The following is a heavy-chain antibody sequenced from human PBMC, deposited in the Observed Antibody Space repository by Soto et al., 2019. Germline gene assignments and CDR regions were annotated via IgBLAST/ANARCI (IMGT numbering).Heavy chain of an antibody. CDR3: ARGHTVVVPTVGWFDP. CDR2: MFHSGGT. CDR1: GYFISSGYY. D-gene: IGHD2-2*01. V-gene: IGHV4-38-2*02. J-gene: IGHJ5*02. Sequence: SETLSLTCTATGYFISSGYYWGWIRQPPGKGLEWIGSMFHSGGTHYNPSLKSRVTMSVDTSKNQLSLRLSTLTVSDTAVYYCARGHTVVVPTVGWFDPWGQGTLVTVSS.